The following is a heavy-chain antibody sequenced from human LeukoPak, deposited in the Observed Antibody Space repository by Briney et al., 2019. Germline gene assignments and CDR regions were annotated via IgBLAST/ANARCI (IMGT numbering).Heavy chain of an antibody. Sequence: PSETLSLTCTVSGGSISSGGDYWSWIRQPPGKGLEWIGYIYHSGSTYYNPSLKSRVTISVDRTKNQFSLKLSSVTAADTAVYYRARDRDPIAADGGFDYWGQGTLVTVSS. CDR2: IYHSGST. D-gene: IGHD6-13*01. CDR3: ARDRDPIAADGGFDY. J-gene: IGHJ4*02. CDR1: GGSISSGGDY. V-gene: IGHV4-30-2*01.